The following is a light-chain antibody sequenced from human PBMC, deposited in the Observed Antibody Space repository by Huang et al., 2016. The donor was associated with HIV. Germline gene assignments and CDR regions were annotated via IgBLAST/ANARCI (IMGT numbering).Light chain of an antibody. CDR3: QQYNNWPRT. V-gene: IGKV3-15*01. J-gene: IGKJ1*01. Sequence: EIVMTQSPATLSVSPGERATLSRRASQSVSSNLAWYQQKPGQAPRLFIYAASTRATGIPARFSGSGSGTEFTLTISSLQSEDFAVYYCQQYNNWPRTFGQGTKVEIK. CDR2: AAS. CDR1: QSVSSN.